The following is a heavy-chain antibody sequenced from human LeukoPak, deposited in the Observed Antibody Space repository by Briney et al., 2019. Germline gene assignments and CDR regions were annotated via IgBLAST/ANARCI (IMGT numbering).Heavy chain of an antibody. Sequence: GASVKVSCKASGYTFTSYDTNWVRQATGQGLEWMGWMNPNSGNTGYAQKFQGRVTMTRNTSISTAYMELSSLRSEDTAVYYCARRRYCSGGSCPDAFDIWGQGTMVTVSS. V-gene: IGHV1-8*01. CDR2: MNPNSGNT. D-gene: IGHD2-15*01. CDR3: ARRRYCSGGSCPDAFDI. CDR1: GYTFTSYD. J-gene: IGHJ3*02.